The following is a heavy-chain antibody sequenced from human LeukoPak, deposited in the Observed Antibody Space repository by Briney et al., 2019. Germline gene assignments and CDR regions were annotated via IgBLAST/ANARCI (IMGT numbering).Heavy chain of an antibody. D-gene: IGHD3-22*01. CDR1: GFTYTAYL. V-gene: IGHV3-30-3*01. Sequence: GGSLRLSRAASGFTYTAYLIHSVRPAPGKGLAWVAVMSSDGNAMFYADSVKGRFTISRDNSKNTLYLQMNSLRAEDTAVYYCVRESEYYFDHSASFDYWGQGTLVTVSS. J-gene: IGHJ4*02. CDR2: MSSDGNAM. CDR3: VRESEYYFDHSASFDY.